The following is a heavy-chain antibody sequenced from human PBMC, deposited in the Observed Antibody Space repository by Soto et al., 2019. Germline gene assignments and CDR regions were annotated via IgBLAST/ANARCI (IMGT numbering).Heavy chain of an antibody. CDR3: ARHARQRNYYGMDV. CDR1: GYRFTSYG. Sequence: GESLKISCKGSGYRFTSYGIGLVRQLPGKGLECMWIIYPGDSYTRYSPSFQGQVTISADKSISTAYLQWSSLKASDTAMYYCARHARQRNYYGMDVWGQATTVNVSS. J-gene: IGHJ6*02. V-gene: IGHV5-51*01. D-gene: IGHD6-25*01. CDR2: IYPGDSYT.